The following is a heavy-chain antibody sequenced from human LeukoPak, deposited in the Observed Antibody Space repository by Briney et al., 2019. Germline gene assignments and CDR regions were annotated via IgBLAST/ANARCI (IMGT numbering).Heavy chain of an antibody. Sequence: PSETLSLTCTVSGGSISSYYWSWIRQPPGKALEWIGFISYSGSSNYNPSLKSRVTTSLDTSKNQFALKLSPVTAADTAVYYCARHRDCSNGICYLSYFDAWGQGTLVTVSS. CDR1: GGSISSYY. J-gene: IGHJ4*02. CDR3: ARHRDCSNGICYLSYFDA. V-gene: IGHV4-59*08. D-gene: IGHD2-8*01. CDR2: ISYSGSS.